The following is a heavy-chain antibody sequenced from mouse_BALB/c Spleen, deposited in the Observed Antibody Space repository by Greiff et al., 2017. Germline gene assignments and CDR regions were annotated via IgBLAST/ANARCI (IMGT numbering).Heavy chain of an antibody. CDR2: IDPENGDT. CDR3: TPPITTRAY. CDR1: GFNIRDYY. V-gene: IGHV14-4*02. J-gene: IGHJ3*01. D-gene: IGHD1-1*01. Sequence: VQLQQSGAELVRSGASVKLSCTASGFNIRDYYMHWVKQRPEQGLEWIGWIDPENGDTEYAPKFQGQATMTADTSSNTAYLQLSSLTSEDTAVYYCTPPITTRAYWGQGTLVTISA.